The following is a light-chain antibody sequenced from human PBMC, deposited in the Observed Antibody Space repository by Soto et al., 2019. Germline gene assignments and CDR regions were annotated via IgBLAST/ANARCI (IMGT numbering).Light chain of an antibody. CDR3: QSYDSSLTGAV. J-gene: IGLJ3*02. CDR2: NNL. V-gene: IGLV1-40*01. CDR1: SSNIGAGYD. Sequence: QSVLTQPPSVSGAPGQRVTISCTGSSSNIGAGYDVHWYQQLPGTAPKLLIYNNLNRPLGVPDRFSGSKSDTSASLAITGLQAEDEADYYCQSYDSSLTGAVFGGGTKLTVL.